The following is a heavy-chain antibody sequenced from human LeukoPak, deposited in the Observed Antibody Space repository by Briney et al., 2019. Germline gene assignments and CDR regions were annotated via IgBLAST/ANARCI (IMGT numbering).Heavy chain of an antibody. CDR1: GFTFDDYA. J-gene: IGHJ4*02. V-gene: IGHV3-43*02. Sequence: GGSLRLSCAASGFTFDDYAIYWVRQGPGKGLEWVSLISGDGGSIYYADSVKGRFTISRDNSKNSLYLQMNSLRAEDTAVYYCAKDMGEDGSYYLDYWGQGTLVTVSS. CDR3: AKDMGEDGSYYLDY. CDR2: ISGDGGSI. D-gene: IGHD1-26*01.